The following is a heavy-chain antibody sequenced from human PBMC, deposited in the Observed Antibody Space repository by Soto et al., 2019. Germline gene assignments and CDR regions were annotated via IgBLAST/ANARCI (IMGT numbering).Heavy chain of an antibody. CDR1: GFTFSSYG. V-gene: IGHV3-30*18. Sequence: SLRLSCAASGFTFSSYGMHWVRQAPGKGLEWVAVISYDGSNKYYADSVKGRFTISRDNSKNTLYLQMNSLRAEDTAVYYCAKDRVAGTSPTVGVLDYCGQGTLVTV. CDR2: ISYDGSNK. CDR3: AKDRVAGTSPTVGVLDY. D-gene: IGHD6-19*01. J-gene: IGHJ4*02.